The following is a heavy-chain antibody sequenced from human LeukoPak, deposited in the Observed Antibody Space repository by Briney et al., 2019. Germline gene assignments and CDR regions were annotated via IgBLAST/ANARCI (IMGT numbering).Heavy chain of an antibody. CDR2: IWYDGSNK. V-gene: IGHV3-33*01. CDR3: ARDRFFLLTGVSGLQIDY. Sequence: GGSLRLSCAASGFTFSSYGMHWVRQAPGKGLEWVAVIWYDGSNKYYADSVKGRFTISRDNSKNTLYLQMNSLRAEDTAVYYCARDRFFLLTGVSGLQIDYWGQGTLVTVSS. D-gene: IGHD5-24*01. J-gene: IGHJ4*02. CDR1: GFTFSSYG.